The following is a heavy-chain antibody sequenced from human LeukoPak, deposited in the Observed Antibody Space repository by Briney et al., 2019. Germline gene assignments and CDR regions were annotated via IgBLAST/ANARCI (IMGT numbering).Heavy chain of an antibody. Sequence: GGSLRLSCAASGFTVSSNYMSWVRQAPGKGLEWVSVIYSGGSTYYADSVKGRFTISRDDAKNTLYLQMNSLRAEDTAVYYCARDLGHQGYRWFDPWGQGTLVTVSS. J-gene: IGHJ5*02. CDR3: ARDLGHQGYRWFDP. CDR2: IYSGGST. CDR1: GFTVSSNY. V-gene: IGHV3-66*01. D-gene: IGHD1-1*01.